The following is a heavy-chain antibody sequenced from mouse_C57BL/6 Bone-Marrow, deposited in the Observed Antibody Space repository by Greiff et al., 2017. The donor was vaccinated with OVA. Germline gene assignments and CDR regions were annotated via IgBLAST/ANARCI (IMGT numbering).Heavy chain of an antibody. CDR1: GYTFTSYG. D-gene: IGHD2-4*01. CDR3: ARAPTMITTGGYYFDY. J-gene: IGHJ2*01. V-gene: IGHV1-81*01. CDR2: IYPRSGNT. Sequence: QVQLQQSGAELARPGASVKLSCKASGYTFTSYGISWVKQRTGQGLEWIGEIYPRSGNTYYNEKFKGKATLTADKSSSTAYMELRSLTSEDSAVYFCARAPTMITTGGYYFDYWGQGTTLTVSS.